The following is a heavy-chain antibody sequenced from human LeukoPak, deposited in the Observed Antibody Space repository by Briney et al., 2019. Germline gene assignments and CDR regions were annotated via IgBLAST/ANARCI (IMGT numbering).Heavy chain of an antibody. CDR1: GGSISSGDYY. J-gene: IGHJ3*02. CDR3: ARGPSITMIVVVMDAFDI. CDR2: IYYSGST. D-gene: IGHD3-22*01. Sequence: SETLSLTCTVSGGSISSGDYYWSWIRQPPGKGLEWIGYIYYSGSTYYNPSLKSRVTISVDTSKNQLSLKLSSVTAADTAVYYCARGPSITMIVVVMDAFDIWGQGTMVTVSS. V-gene: IGHV4-30-4*01.